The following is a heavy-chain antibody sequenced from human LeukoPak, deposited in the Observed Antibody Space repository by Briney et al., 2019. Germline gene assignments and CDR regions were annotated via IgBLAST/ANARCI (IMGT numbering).Heavy chain of an antibody. D-gene: IGHD6-19*01. CDR1: GFTLRSHG. Sequence: GGSLRLSCAASGFTLRSHGMHWVRQAPGKGLEWVAVISYDESNKHYADSVKGRFTISRDTSRNTLYLQMDSLRAEDTALYYCAKDSSTGWYYFDYWGQGTVVTVSS. CDR3: AKDSSTGWYYFDY. CDR2: ISYDESNK. J-gene: IGHJ4*02. V-gene: IGHV3-30*18.